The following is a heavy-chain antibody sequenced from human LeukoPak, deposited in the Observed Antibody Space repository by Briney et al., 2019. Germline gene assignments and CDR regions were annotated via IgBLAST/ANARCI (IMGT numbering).Heavy chain of an antibody. CDR1: GFTFSSYE. Sequence: GGSLRLSCAAFGFTFSSYEMNWVRQAPGRGLEWVSYISSSGTTIYYADSVKGRFTISRDNAKNSLYLQMNSLRAEDTAVYYCARASYHTSGYVFDYWGQGTLVTVSS. CDR3: ARASYHTSGYVFDY. J-gene: IGHJ4*02. CDR2: ISSSGTTI. D-gene: IGHD3-22*01. V-gene: IGHV3-48*03.